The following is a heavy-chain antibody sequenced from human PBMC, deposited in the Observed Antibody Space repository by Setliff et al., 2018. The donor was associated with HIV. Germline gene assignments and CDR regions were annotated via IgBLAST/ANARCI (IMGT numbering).Heavy chain of an antibody. D-gene: IGHD6-19*01. V-gene: IGHV4-39*07. J-gene: IGHJ4*02. CDR1: GGSISSSNYY. Sequence: SETLSLTCTVSGGSISSSNYYWGWIRQPPGKGLEWIGSIYYSGSTYYNPSLKSRVTISVDTSKNQFSLKLSSVTAADTAVYYCARGDKQWLGALVYWGQGTLVTVSS. CDR2: IYYSGST. CDR3: ARGDKQWLGALVY.